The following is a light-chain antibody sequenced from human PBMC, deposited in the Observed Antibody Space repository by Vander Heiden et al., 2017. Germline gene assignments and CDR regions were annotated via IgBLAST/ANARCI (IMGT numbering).Light chain of an antibody. V-gene: IGLV3-1*01. J-gene: IGLJ3*02. CDR2: QDS. CDR3: QAWDSSTGV. Sequence: SYELTQPPSVSVSPGQTASITGSGDKLGDKYACWYQQKPGQSPVLVIYQDSKRSSGIPERFSGSNSGNTATLTISGTQAMDEADYYCQAWDSSTGVFGGGTKLTVL. CDR1: KLGDKY.